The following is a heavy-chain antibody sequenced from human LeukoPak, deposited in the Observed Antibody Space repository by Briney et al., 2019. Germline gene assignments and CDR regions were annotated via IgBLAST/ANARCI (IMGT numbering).Heavy chain of an antibody. CDR3: ARGEWLYDY. CDR1: GGSFSGYY. CDR2: INHSGST. D-gene: IGHD3-3*01. Sequence: PSETLSLTCAVYGGSFSGYYWSWIRQPPGKGLEWIGEINHSGSTNYNPSLKSRVTISVDTSKNQFSLKLSSVTAADTAVYCCARGEWLYDYWGQGTLVTVSS. V-gene: IGHV4-34*01. J-gene: IGHJ4*02.